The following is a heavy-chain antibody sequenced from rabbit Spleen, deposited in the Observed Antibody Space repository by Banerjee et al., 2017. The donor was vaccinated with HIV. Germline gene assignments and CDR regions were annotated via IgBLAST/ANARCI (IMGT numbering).Heavy chain of an antibody. CDR1: GFSFSSIFW. Sequence: QSLEESGGGLVKPGASPTLTCTASGFSFSSIFWICWVRQAPGKGLEWIACIYAGTIGSTYSASWAKGRFTCSKTSSTTVTLQMTSLTAADTATYFCARDTGSSFSSYGMDLWGQGTLVTVS. D-gene: IGHD8-1*01. V-gene: IGHV1S40*01. CDR3: ARDTGSSFSSYGMDL. J-gene: IGHJ6*01. CDR2: IYAGTIGST.